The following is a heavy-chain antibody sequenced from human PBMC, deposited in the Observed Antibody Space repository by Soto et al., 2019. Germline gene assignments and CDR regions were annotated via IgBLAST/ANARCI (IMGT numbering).Heavy chain of an antibody. V-gene: IGHV3-23*01. Sequence: PGGPLRLSCAASGFTLSSYVMSWVGQSPGKGLEWVSAIRGNGDTTYTYYAGSVKGRFTISRDNSQNTLYLHMNSLRAEDTAVYYCAKGRDYGGNYRDYWGQGTLVTVSS. D-gene: IGHD4-17*01. CDR1: GFTLSSYV. CDR2: IRGNGDTT. CDR3: AKGRDYGGNYRDY. J-gene: IGHJ4*02.